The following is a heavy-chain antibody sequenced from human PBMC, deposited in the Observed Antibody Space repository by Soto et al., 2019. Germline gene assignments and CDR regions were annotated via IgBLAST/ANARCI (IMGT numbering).Heavy chain of an antibody. V-gene: IGHV1-58*01. CDR2: ITVGTGNT. CDR1: GFIFTSSS. D-gene: IGHD3-22*01. Sequence: SVKVSCKASGFIFTSSSVQWVRQARGQRLEWIGWITVGTGNTNYAQKFQERVTITRDMSTSTAYMELSNLRSEDTAVYYCAAGDSSGYYGGWGQGAQVTVSS. J-gene: IGHJ4*02. CDR3: AAGDSSGYYGG.